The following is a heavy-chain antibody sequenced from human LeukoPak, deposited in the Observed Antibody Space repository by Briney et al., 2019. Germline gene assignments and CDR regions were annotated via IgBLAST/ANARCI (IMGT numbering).Heavy chain of an antibody. Sequence: PGGSLRLSCAASGFTVSSDYMSWVRQAPGKGLEWVSSISSSGSIIYYSDSVKGRFTISRDNAKNSLYLQMNSLRDEDTAVYYCPRDRYFDYWGQGTLVTVSS. CDR1: GFTVSSDY. V-gene: IGHV3-48*02. CDR2: ISSSGSII. CDR3: PRDRYFDY. J-gene: IGHJ4*02.